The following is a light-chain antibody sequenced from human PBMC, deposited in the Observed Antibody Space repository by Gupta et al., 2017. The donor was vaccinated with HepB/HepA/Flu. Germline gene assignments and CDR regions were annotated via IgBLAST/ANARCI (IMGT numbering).Light chain of an antibody. CDR3: QQLNSDHPFFT. Sequence: DIQLTQSPSFLSASVGDRVTITCRASQGISSYLAWYQQKPGKAPKLLIYAASTLQSGVPSRFSGSGVGTEFNLTISSRHPEDFATYYCQQLNSDHPFFTFGHGTKVDIK. CDR2: AAS. J-gene: IGKJ3*01. V-gene: IGKV1-9*01. CDR1: QGISSY.